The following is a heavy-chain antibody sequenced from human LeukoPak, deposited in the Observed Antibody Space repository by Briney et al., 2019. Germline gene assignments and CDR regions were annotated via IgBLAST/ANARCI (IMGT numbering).Heavy chain of an antibody. CDR1: GGSISSGHFY. Sequence: SETLSLTCTVSGGSISSGHFYWSWIRQPPEKGLEYIGYIYYNGITFYNPSLRSRITISIDTSKNQFSLKLSSVTAADTAVYYCARTILDDYVWGSYHHFDYWGQGTLVTVSS. CDR3: ARTILDDYVWGSYHHFDY. CDR2: IYYNGIT. V-gene: IGHV4-30-4*01. J-gene: IGHJ4*02. D-gene: IGHD3-16*02.